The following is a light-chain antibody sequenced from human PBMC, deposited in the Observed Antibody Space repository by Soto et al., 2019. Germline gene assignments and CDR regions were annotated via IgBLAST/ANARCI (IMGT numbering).Light chain of an antibody. V-gene: IGLV2-23*02. CDR2: EVS. CDR3: CSYAGGSTWV. CDR1: SSDVGSYNL. J-gene: IGLJ3*02. Sequence: QSALTQPASVSGSPGQSITISCTGTSSDVGSYNLVSWYQHHPGKAPKFMIYEVSKRPSGVSNHFSGSKSGNTASLTISGLQAEDEADYYCCSYAGGSTWVFGGGTKLTVL.